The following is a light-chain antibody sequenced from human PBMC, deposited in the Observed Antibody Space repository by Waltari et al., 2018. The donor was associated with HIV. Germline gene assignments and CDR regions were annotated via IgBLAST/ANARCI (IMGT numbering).Light chain of an antibody. J-gene: IGLJ3*02. V-gene: IGLV1-47*01. CDR3: AAWDDSVSGRV. Sequence: QSVLTQPPSASGTPGQRVTISCSGGSFNIGSNYVYWYQQFPGTAPRLLIYRNTRRPSGVPDRFSGSKSATSASLAISGHRSEDEADYFCAAWDDSVSGRVFGGGTKLTVL. CDR2: RNT. CDR1: SFNIGSNY.